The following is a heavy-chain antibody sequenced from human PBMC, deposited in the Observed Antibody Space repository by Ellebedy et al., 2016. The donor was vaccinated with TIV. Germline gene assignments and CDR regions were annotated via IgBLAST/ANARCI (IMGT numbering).Heavy chain of an antibody. Sequence: ASVKVSCKASGYTFSSCGLSWVRQAPGQGLEWMGWISVYNGDTNYSQKFQGRVTMTADTSTNTAHMELSSLRSDDTAVYYCARDLRGQWLPGGGWFDPWGQGTLVTVSS. CDR3: ARDLRGQWLPGGGWFDP. D-gene: IGHD6-19*01. J-gene: IGHJ5*02. CDR1: GYTFSSCG. CDR2: ISVYNGDT. V-gene: IGHV1-18*04.